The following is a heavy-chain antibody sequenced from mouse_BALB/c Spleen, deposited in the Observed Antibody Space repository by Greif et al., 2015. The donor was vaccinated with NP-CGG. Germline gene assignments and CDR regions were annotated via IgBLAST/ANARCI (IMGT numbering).Heavy chain of an antibody. V-gene: IGHV14-3*02. CDR3: ARTGGYYFDY. CDR1: GFNIKDTY. J-gene: IGHJ2*01. CDR2: IDPANGNT. D-gene: IGHD4-1*01. Sequence: VHVKQSGAELVKPGASVKLSCTASGFNIKDTYMHWVKQRPEQGLEWIGRIDPANGNTKYDPKFQGKATITADTSSNTAYLQLSSLTSEDTAVYYCARTGGYYFDYWGQGTTLTVSS.